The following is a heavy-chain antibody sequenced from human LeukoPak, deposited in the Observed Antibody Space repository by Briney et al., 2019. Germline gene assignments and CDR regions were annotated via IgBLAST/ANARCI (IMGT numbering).Heavy chain of an antibody. J-gene: IGHJ4*02. CDR3: ARLYLPATRFDY. D-gene: IGHD5-24*01. CDR2: IYYTGTT. Sequence: SETLSLTCTVSGGSISNYYWSWIRQPPGKGLEWIGYIYYTGTTNYNTSLKSRVTISVDTSKNQFSLKLTSVTAADTAVYYCARLYLPATRFDYWGQGTLVTVSS. V-gene: IGHV4-59*08. CDR1: GGSISNYY.